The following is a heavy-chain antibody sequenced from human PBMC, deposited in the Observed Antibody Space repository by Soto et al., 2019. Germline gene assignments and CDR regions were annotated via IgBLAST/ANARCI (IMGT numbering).Heavy chain of an antibody. J-gene: IGHJ6*02. V-gene: IGHV1-69*06. CDR1: GGTFSSYA. D-gene: IGHD6-6*01. CDR2: IIPIVGTA. Sequence: QVQLVQSGAEVKKPGSSVKFSCKASGGTFSSYAISRVRQAPGQGLEWMGGIIPIVGTANYAQKFQGRVTITADKSTSTAYMELSSLRSEDTAVYYCARVVAARYYYGMDVWGQGTTVTVSS. CDR3: ARVVAARYYYGMDV.